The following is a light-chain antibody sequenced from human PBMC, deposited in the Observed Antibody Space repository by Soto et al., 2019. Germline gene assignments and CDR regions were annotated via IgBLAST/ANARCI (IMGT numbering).Light chain of an antibody. CDR1: QSISSY. CDR2: AAS. Sequence: DIQMTQSPSSLSASVGDRVTITCRASQSISSYLNWYQQKPGKAPKHLIYAASSLQSGVPSRFSGSGSGTDFTLTISSLQPEDFATYYCQQSYSTPRTFGQGTKVAIK. CDR3: QQSYSTPRT. J-gene: IGKJ1*01. V-gene: IGKV1-39*01.